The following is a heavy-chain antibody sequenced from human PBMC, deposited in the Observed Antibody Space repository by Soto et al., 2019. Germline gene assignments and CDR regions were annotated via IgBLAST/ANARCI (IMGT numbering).Heavy chain of an antibody. Sequence: ASVKVSCKASGYTFTSSYMHWVRQAPGQGLEWMGIINPSGGSTSYAQKFQGRVTMTRDTSTSTVYMELSSLRSEDTAVYYCARDPIAARGYYYYGMDVWGQGTTVTVSS. CDR2: INPSGGST. CDR1: GYTFTSSY. CDR3: ARDPIAARGYYYYGMDV. V-gene: IGHV1-46*01. J-gene: IGHJ6*02. D-gene: IGHD6-6*01.